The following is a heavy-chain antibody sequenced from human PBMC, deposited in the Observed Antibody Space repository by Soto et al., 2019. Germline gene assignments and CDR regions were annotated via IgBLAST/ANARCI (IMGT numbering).Heavy chain of an antibody. CDR2: ISGSGGST. V-gene: IGHV3-23*01. D-gene: IGHD2-2*01. J-gene: IGHJ4*02. CDR3: ANDGYCSSTSCPDIVDY. CDR1: GFTFSTYG. Sequence: GGSLILSCAASGFTFSTYGMSWVSQTPGKGLEWVSAISGSGGSTYYADSVKGRFTISRDNSKNTLYLQMNSLRAEDTAVYYCANDGYCSSTSCPDIVDYWGQGTLVTVSS.